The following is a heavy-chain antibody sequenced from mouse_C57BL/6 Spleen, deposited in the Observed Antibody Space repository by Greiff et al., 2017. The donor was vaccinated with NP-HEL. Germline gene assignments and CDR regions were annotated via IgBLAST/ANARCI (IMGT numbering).Heavy chain of an antibody. Sequence: VQLQQPGAELVKPGASVKLSCKASGYTFTSYWMHWVKQRPGQGLEWIGMIHPNSGSTNYNEKFKSKATLTADKSSSTAYMQLSSLTSEDSAVYYCAITTVVAEWYFEVWGTGTTVTVSS. V-gene: IGHV1-64*01. CDR1: GYTFTSYW. CDR2: IHPNSGST. J-gene: IGHJ1*03. D-gene: IGHD1-1*01. CDR3: AITTVVAEWYFEV.